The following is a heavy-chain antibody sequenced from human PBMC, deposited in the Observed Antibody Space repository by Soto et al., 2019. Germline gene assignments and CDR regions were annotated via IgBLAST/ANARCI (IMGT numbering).Heavy chain of an antibody. V-gene: IGHV3-48*01. CDR3: ARDWPKTYYYGSGSYLPIDY. CDR1: GFTFSSYS. Sequence: PGGSLRLSCAASGFTFSSYSMNWVRQAPGKGLEWVSYISSSSSTIYYADSVKGRFTISRDNAKNSLYLQMDSLRAEDTAVYYCARDWPKTYYYGSGSYLPIDYWGQGTLVTVSS. CDR2: ISSSSSTI. J-gene: IGHJ4*02. D-gene: IGHD3-10*01.